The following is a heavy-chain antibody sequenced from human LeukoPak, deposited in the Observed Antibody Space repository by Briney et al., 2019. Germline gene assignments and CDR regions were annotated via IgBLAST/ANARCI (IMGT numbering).Heavy chain of an antibody. CDR1: GFTFSSYN. V-gene: IGHV3-21*01. CDR2: ISSSSSYI. Sequence: GGSLRLSCAASGFTFSSYNMNWVRQAPGKGLEWVSSISSSSSYIYYADSVRGRFTISRDNAKNSLYLQMNSLRAEDTAVYYCARGRDGSQSPIVDWGQGTLVTVSS. J-gene: IGHJ4*02. D-gene: IGHD5-24*01. CDR3: ARGRDGSQSPIVD.